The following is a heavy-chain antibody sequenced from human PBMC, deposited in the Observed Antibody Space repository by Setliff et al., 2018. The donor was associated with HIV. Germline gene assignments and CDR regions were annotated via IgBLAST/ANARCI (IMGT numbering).Heavy chain of an antibody. D-gene: IGHD6-6*01. V-gene: IGHV4-38-2*01. Sequence: PSETLSLTCAVSGYFISGGYYWGWIRQPPGKGLEWIGCIYHSGSTYYNPSLKSRVTISVDTSKNQFSLKLSSVTAADTAVYYCARVPVPPAFDIWGQGTMVTVSS. CDR3: ARVPVPPAFDI. CDR2: IYHSGST. J-gene: IGHJ3*02. CDR1: GYFISGGYY.